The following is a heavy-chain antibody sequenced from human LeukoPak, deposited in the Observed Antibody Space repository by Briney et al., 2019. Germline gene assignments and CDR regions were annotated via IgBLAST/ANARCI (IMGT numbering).Heavy chain of an antibody. CDR3: ARQYSSSWSGFDP. V-gene: IGHV3-48*03. CDR1: GFTISSYE. CDR2: ISSSGSTI. D-gene: IGHD6-13*01. J-gene: IGHJ5*02. Sequence: GGSLRLSCAASGFTISSYEINWVRQAPGKGLEWLSYISSSGSTIYYADSVKGRFTISRDNAKNSLYLQMNSLRAEDTAVYYCARQYSSSWSGFDPWGQGTLVTVSS.